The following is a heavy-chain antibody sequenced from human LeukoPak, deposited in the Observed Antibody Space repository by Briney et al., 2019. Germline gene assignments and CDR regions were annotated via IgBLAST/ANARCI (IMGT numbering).Heavy chain of an antibody. Sequence: GGSLRLSCAASGFTLSSYAMSWVRQAPGKGLEWVSAISGSGGSTYYADSVKGRFTISRDNSKNTLYLQMNSLRAEDTAVYYCAKVNADYYDSSGYPGSWGQGTLVTVSS. CDR1: GFTLSSYA. J-gene: IGHJ4*02. CDR3: AKVNADYYDSSGYPGS. CDR2: ISGSGGST. V-gene: IGHV3-23*01. D-gene: IGHD3-22*01.